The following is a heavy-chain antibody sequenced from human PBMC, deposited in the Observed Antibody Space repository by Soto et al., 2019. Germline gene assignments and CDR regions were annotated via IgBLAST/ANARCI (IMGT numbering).Heavy chain of an antibody. D-gene: IGHD2-2*01. Sequence: PSETLSLTCTVSGGSISTYYWSWIRHPAGKGLEWIGRIYASGSTNYNPSLKSRVTMSVATSKNQFSLKLSSVTAADTAVYYCARGGMVIIPTATAFDYWGQGTLVTVSS. V-gene: IGHV4-4*07. CDR3: ARGGMVIIPTATAFDY. CDR2: IYASGST. CDR1: GGSISTYY. J-gene: IGHJ4*02.